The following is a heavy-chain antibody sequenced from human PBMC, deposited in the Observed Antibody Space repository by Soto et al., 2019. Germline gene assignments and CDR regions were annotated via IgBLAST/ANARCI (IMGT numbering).Heavy chain of an antibody. J-gene: IGHJ5*02. CDR3: ARSVYKDFWSGNNWFEP. Sequence: SETLSLTCTVSGGSIRSGGYYWSWIRQRPGKGLEWIAYMFYSGSSYYNPSLRSRVTISADTSNNQFSLKVDSVTAADTAVYYCARSVYKDFWSGNNWFEPWGQGTLVTVSS. CDR1: GGSIRSGGYY. CDR2: MFYSGSS. V-gene: IGHV4-31*03. D-gene: IGHD3-3*01.